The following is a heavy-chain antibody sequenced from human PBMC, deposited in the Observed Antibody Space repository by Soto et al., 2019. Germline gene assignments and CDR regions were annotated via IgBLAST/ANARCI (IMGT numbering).Heavy chain of an antibody. J-gene: IGHJ2*01. Sequence: EVQLLESGGGSVQPGGSLRLSCAGSGFTFINYAMNWVCQAPGKGLEWVSTISGGGDAPFFADSVRGRFTISRDNSKNTVTLQMNNLGVDDTAVYFCARKVPGSTSRPDYWYFDLWGRGTLVTVSS. CDR1: GFTFINYA. V-gene: IGHV3-23*01. CDR2: ISGGGDAP. CDR3: ARKVPGSTSRPDYWYFDL. D-gene: IGHD3-10*01.